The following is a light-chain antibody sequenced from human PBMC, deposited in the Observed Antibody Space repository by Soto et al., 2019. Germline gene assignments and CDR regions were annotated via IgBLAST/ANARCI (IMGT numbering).Light chain of an antibody. CDR2: GNN. CDR3: GTWDSSLSSVV. J-gene: IGLJ2*01. V-gene: IGLV1-51*01. Sequence: QSVLTQPPSVSAAPGQQVTISCSGSSSNIGTSFVSWFQQLPGTAPKLLIFGNNNRPSGIPDRFSGSKSATSATLRITGLQTEDEADYYCGTWDSSLSSVVFGGGTKLTVL. CDR1: SSNIGTSF.